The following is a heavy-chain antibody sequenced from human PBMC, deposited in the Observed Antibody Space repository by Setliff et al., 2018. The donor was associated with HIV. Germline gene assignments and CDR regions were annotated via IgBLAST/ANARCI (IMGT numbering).Heavy chain of an antibody. CDR3: ATYADRESNRFDP. Sequence: SETLSLSCAASGFSFSSYALHWIRQPPGKGLEWIGSIYYSGSTYYNPSLKSRVTISVDTSKNQFSLKLSSVTAADTAVYYCATYADRESNRFDPWGQGILVTVSS. J-gene: IGHJ5*02. V-gene: IGHV4-39*01. CDR2: IYYSGST. CDR1: GFSFSSYA. D-gene: IGHD3-10*01.